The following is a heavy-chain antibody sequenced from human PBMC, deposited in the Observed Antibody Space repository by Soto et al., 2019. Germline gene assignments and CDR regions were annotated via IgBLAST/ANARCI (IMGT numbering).Heavy chain of an antibody. J-gene: IGHJ4*02. Sequence: EVQVLETGGGLVQPGGSLRLSCAASGFTFSTYAMTWVRQAPGKGLEWVSAIISGSGGSTYYADSVKGRFTISRDNSKNTQYLQMNSLRAEDTAIYYCARGSGGGDFDYWGQGTLVTVSS. V-gene: IGHV3-23*01. CDR1: GFTFSTYA. CDR3: ARGSGGGDFDY. CDR2: ISGSGGST. D-gene: IGHD2-8*02.